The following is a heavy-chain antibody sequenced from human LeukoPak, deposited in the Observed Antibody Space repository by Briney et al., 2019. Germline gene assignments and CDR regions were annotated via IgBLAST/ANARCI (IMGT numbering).Heavy chain of an antibody. J-gene: IGHJ4*02. D-gene: IGHD5-18*01. CDR2: INHSGST. CDR1: GGSFSGYY. V-gene: IGHV4-34*01. Sequence: SETLSLTCAVYGGSFSGYYWSWIRQPPGKGLEWIGEINHSGSTNYNPSLKSRGTISVDTSKNQFSLKLSSVTAADTAVYYCARGRGYSYGHWGQGTLVTVSS. CDR3: ARGRGYSYGH.